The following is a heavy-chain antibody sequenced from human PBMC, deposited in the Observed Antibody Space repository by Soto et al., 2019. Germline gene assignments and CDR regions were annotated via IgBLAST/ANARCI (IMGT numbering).Heavy chain of an antibody. Sequence: GGSLRLSCTASGFTFSSYAMSWFRQAPGKGLEWVSVISGSGGSTYYADSVKGRFTISRDSSKNTLYLQMNSLRAEDTAVYYCAKNVIDRYSSSDYWGQGTLVTVSS. CDR1: GFTFSSYA. J-gene: IGHJ4*02. V-gene: IGHV3-23*01. CDR2: ISGSGGST. D-gene: IGHD6-6*01. CDR3: AKNVIDRYSSSDY.